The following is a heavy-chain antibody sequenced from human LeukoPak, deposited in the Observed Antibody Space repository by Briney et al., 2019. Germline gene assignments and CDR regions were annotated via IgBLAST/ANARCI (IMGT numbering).Heavy chain of an antibody. CDR3: ARASGSSWYERRLHAYYYYMNV. D-gene: IGHD6-13*01. CDR1: GGSIISTTYY. V-gene: IGHV4-39*07. CDR2: IDYSGST. J-gene: IGHJ6*03. Sequence: SETLSLTCTVSGGSIISTTYYWGWIRQPPGEGLEWIGSIDYSGSTYYNPSLKSRVTISVDTSKNQFSLNLSSVTAADTAVYSCARASGSSWYERRLHAYYYYMNVWGKGTTVTVSS.